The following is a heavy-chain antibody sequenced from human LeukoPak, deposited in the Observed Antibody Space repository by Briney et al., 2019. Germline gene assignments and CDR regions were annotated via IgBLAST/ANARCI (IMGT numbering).Heavy chain of an antibody. CDR1: GYTFTSYG. CDR3: AREAVTACFDY. Sequence: GASVKVSCKASGYTFTSYGINWVRQAPGQGLEWMGWISAYNGNTNYARKLQGRVTMTTDTSTSTAYMELRSLRSDDTAVYYSAREAVTACFDYWGQGTLVTVSS. D-gene: IGHD4-17*01. J-gene: IGHJ4*02. V-gene: IGHV1-18*01. CDR2: ISAYNGNT.